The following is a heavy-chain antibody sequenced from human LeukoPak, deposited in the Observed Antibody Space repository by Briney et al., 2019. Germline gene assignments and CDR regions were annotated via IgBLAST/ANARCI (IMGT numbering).Heavy chain of an antibody. V-gene: IGHV4-39*01. CDR2: IYYSGST. J-gene: IGHJ3*02. D-gene: IGHD3-10*01. CDR3: ARQAVITMVRGVSRDAFDI. CDR1: GGSISSSSYY. Sequence: PSEILSLTCTVSGGSISSSSYYWGWIRQPPGKGLEWIGSIYYSGSTYYNPSLKSRVTISVDTSKNQFSLKLSSVTAADTAVYYCARQAVITMVRGVSRDAFDIWGQGTMVTVSS.